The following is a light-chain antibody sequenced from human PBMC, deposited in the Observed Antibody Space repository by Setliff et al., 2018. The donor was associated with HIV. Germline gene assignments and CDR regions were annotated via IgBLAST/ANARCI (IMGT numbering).Light chain of an antibody. V-gene: IGLV2-23*02. CDR1: DNDLGTYNY. Sequence: QSALTQPASVSGSPGQSIAISCTGTDNDLGTYNYVSWYQQHPGKAPKLIIFDVNHRPSGVSDRFSGSKSGNTASLTISGLQAEDEADYYCCSHAGSSTYVFGTGTKVTVL. J-gene: IGLJ1*01. CDR2: DVN. CDR3: CSHAGSSTYV.